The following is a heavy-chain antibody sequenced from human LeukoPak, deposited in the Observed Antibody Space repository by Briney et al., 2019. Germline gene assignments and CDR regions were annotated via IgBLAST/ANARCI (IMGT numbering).Heavy chain of an antibody. J-gene: IGHJ4*02. CDR1: GFTFSSYE. V-gene: IGHV3-48*03. Sequence: GGSLRLSCAASGFTFSSYEMNWVRQAPGKGLEWGSYISSSGSNRYYADSVEGRVTLYRDNAKNSLYLQMHSLRAEDTAVYYCARGIAAAVHFDYWGQGTLVTVSS. CDR3: ARGIAAAVHFDY. D-gene: IGHD6-13*01. CDR2: ISSSGSNR.